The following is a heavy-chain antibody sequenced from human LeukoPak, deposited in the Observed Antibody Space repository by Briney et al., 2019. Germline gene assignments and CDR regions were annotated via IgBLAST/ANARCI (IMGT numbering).Heavy chain of an antibody. J-gene: IGHJ3*02. Sequence: ASVKVSCKASGYTFTGYYMHGVRQAPGQGLEWMGWINPNSGGTNYAQKFQGRVTMTRDTSISTAYLELNRTRSDDTAMDFCARVGYSSSSSGGHWAFDIWGQGTMVTVSS. V-gene: IGHV1-2*02. CDR1: GYTFTGYY. D-gene: IGHD6-6*01. CDR3: ARVGYSSSSSGGHWAFDI. CDR2: INPNSGGT.